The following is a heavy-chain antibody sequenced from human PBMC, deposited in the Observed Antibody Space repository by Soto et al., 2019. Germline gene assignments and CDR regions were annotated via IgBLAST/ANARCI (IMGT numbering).Heavy chain of an antibody. V-gene: IGHV4-34*01. D-gene: IGHD3-22*01. CDR1: GGSFSGYY. Sequence: SETLSLTCAVYGGSFSGYYWSWIRQPPGKGLEWIGEINHSGSTNYNPSLKSRVTISLDMSKSQFSLRLNSVTAADTAVYYCARLYYYDSSGYYADYWGQGTLVTVSS. CDR2: INHSGST. CDR3: ARLYYYDSSGYYADY. J-gene: IGHJ4*02.